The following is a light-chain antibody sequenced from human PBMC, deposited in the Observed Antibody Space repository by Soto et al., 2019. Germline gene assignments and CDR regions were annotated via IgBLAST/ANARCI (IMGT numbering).Light chain of an antibody. CDR2: GAS. Sequence: DIHMTQSQSSLSASVGDTVTITCRASQNIDMYLNWYQQKPGKAPRVLISGASNLQSGVPSRFSGSGSGTDFTLTISSLQSEDFASYFCQHTFNSPPWTFGQGTMVDI. CDR1: QNIDMY. V-gene: IGKV1-39*01. J-gene: IGKJ1*01. CDR3: QHTFNSPPWT.